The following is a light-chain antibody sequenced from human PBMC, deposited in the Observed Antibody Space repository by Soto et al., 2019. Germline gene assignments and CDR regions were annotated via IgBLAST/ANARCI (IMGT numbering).Light chain of an antibody. Sequence: QSVLTQPPSASGTPGQRVSISCSGSSSNIGTNYVYWYQQLPGKAPELLIYSNNQLPSGDPDRFSGSKSGTSASLAISGLRSEDEADYYCAAWDDSLSGVVFGGGTKLTVL. CDR1: SSNIGTNY. CDR2: SNN. V-gene: IGLV1-47*02. CDR3: AAWDDSLSGVV. J-gene: IGLJ2*01.